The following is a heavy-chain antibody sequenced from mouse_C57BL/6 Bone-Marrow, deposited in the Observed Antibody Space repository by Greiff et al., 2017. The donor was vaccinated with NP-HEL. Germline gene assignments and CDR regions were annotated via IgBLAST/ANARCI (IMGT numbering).Heavy chain of an antibody. CDR2: ISSGGSYT. D-gene: IGHD3-3*01. CDR3: ARHRAGTGDY. V-gene: IGHV5-6*01. Sequence: EVKLVESGGDLVKPGGSLKLSCAASGFTFSSYGMSWVRQTPDKRLEWVATISSGGSYTYSPDSVKGRFTISRDNAKNTLYLQMSSLKSEDTAMYYCARHRAGTGDYWGQGTTLTVSS. J-gene: IGHJ2*01. CDR1: GFTFSSYG.